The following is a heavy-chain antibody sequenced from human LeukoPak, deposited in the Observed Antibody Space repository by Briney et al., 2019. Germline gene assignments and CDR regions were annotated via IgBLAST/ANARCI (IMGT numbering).Heavy chain of an antibody. CDR2: IYYSGRT. Sequence: PSETLSLTCTVSGGSISSYYWSWVRQPPGKGLEWVGYIYYSGRTNYNPSLKSRVTISVDTSKTQFSLKLSSVTAADTAVYYCARHGLTAGYYFAYWGQGTLVTVSS. J-gene: IGHJ4*02. V-gene: IGHV4-59*08. CDR3: ARHGLTAGYYFAY. CDR1: GGSISSYY. D-gene: IGHD2-21*02.